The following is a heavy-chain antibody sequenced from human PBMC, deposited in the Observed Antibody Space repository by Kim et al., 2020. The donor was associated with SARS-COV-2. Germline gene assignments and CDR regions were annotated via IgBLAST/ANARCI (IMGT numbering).Heavy chain of an antibody. V-gene: IGHV3-11*01. Sequence: GGSLRLSCAASGFTFSDYYMSWIRQAPGKGLEWVSYISSSGSTIYYADSVKGRFTISRDNAKNSLYLQMNSLRAEDTAVYYCASGAHSSGWYGRVTDWYFGLWGRGTLVTVSS. J-gene: IGHJ2*01. D-gene: IGHD6-19*01. CDR3: ASGAHSSGWYGRVTDWYFGL. CDR1: GFTFSDYY. CDR2: ISSSGSTI.